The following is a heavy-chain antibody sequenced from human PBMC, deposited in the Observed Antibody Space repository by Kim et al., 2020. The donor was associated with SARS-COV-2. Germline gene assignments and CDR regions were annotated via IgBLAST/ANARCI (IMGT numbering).Heavy chain of an antibody. V-gene: IGHV3-33*01. CDR2: IWYDGSNT. CDR1: GFTFSSYG. D-gene: IGHD1-26*01. CDR3: ARDLLVGATSYGMDV. J-gene: IGHJ6*02. Sequence: GGSLRLSCAASGFTFSSYGMHWVRQAPGKGLEWVAVIWYDGSNTYYADSVKGRFTISRDNSKNTLYLQMNSLRAEDTAVYYWARDLLVGATSYGMDVWGQGTTVTVSS.